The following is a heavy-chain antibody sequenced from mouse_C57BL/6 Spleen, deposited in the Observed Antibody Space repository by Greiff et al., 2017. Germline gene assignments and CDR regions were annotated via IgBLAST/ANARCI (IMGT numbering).Heavy chain of an antibody. V-gene: IGHV5-4*01. D-gene: IGHD2-4*01. CDR1: GFTFSSYA. J-gene: IGHJ1*03. Sequence: EVKLMESGGGLVKPGGSLKLSCAASGFTFSSYAMSWVRQTPEKRLEWVATISDGGSYTYYPDNVKGRFTISRDNAKNNLYLQMSHLKSEDTAMYYCARDGGYDYDWYFDVWGTGTTVTVSS. CDR2: ISDGGSYT. CDR3: ARDGGYDYDWYFDV.